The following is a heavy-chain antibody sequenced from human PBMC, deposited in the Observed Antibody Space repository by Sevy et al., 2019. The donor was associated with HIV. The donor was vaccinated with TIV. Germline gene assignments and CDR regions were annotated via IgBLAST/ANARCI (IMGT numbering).Heavy chain of an antibody. Sequence: GGSLRLSCAASGFTFSKYWMGWVRQAPGKGLEWVANIKQDAGQKYYVDSVKRRFTISRDNAKNALYLQMNSLRAEDTAVCFCARDDGNYYFHYWGQGTLVTVSS. D-gene: IGHD1-7*01. J-gene: IGHJ4*02. CDR1: GFTFSKYW. CDR2: IKQDAGQK. V-gene: IGHV3-7*01. CDR3: ARDDGNYYFHY.